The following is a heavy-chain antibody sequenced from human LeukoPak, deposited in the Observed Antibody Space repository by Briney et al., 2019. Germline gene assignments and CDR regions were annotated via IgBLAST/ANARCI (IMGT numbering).Heavy chain of an antibody. J-gene: IGHJ4*02. V-gene: IGHV3-21*01. CDR1: GFTFRDYT. Sequence: GGSLRLSCAASGFTFRDYTMNWVRQAPGKGLEWVSAISKSSTYIKYADSVKGRFTVSRDNAKNSLFLQMNSLRVEDTAMYYCAREVVIVVEPAANTIDYWGQGTLVTVSS. D-gene: IGHD2-2*01. CDR3: AREVVIVVEPAANTIDY. CDR2: ISKSSTYI.